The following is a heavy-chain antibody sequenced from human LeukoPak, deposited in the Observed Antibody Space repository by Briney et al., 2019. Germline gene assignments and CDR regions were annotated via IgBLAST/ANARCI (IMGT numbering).Heavy chain of an antibody. V-gene: IGHV3-7*01. CDR1: GFTFSDYW. CDR2: IKQDGSEK. D-gene: IGHD3-22*01. J-gene: IGHJ4*02. Sequence: GGSLRLSCAASGFTFSDYWMSWVRQAPGKGLEWVANIKQDGSEKYYVDSVKGRFTISRDNAKNSLYLQMNSLRAEDTAVYYCARGNYYDSSGYSDFDYWGQGTLVTVSS. CDR3: ARGNYYDSSGYSDFDY.